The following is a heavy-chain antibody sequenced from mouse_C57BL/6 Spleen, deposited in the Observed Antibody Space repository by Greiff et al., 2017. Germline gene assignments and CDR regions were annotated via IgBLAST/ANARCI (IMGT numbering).Heavy chain of an antibody. CDR2: ISYDGSN. CDR3: AREGYYLDY. CDR1: GYSITSGYY. D-gene: IGHD2-1*01. Sequence: DVQLQESGPGLVKPSQSLSLTCSVTGYSITSGYYWNWIRQFPGNKLEWMGYISYDGSNNYNPSLKNRISITRDTSKNQFFMKLNAVTTEDTAAYDCAREGYYLDYWGQGTTLTVSS. J-gene: IGHJ2*01. V-gene: IGHV3-6*01.